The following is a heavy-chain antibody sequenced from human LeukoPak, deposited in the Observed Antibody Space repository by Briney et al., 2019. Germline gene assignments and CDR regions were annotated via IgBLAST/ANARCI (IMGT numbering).Heavy chain of an antibody. CDR3: ARGGGSGRYGLPFDH. Sequence: QPGGSLRLSCAASGFTFSSYWMHWVRQAPGKGLVWVSRINSDGSSTSYADSVKGRFTISRDNAKNTLYLQMNSLRAEDTAVYYCARGGGSGRYGLPFDHWGQGTLVTVSS. V-gene: IGHV3-74*01. CDR2: INSDGSST. D-gene: IGHD6-13*01. J-gene: IGHJ4*02. CDR1: GFTFSSYW.